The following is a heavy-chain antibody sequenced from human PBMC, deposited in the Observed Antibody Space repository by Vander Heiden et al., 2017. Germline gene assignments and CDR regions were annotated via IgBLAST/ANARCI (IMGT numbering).Heavy chain of an antibody. CDR2: ISYDGSNK. V-gene: IGHV3-30*01. D-gene: IGHD6-13*01. J-gene: IGHJ4*02. Sequence: QVQLVESGGGVVQPGRSLRLSCAASGFTLSSYAMHWVRQAPGKGLEWVAVISYDGSNKYYADSVKGRFTISRDNSKNTLYLQMNSLRAEDTAVYYCWAYSSWKQFDYWGQGTLVTVSS. CDR3: WAYSSWKQFDY. CDR1: GFTLSSYA.